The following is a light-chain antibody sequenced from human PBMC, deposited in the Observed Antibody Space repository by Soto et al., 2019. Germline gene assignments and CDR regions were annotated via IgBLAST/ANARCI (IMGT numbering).Light chain of an antibody. J-gene: IGKJ1*01. CDR1: QDLNDW. V-gene: IGKV1-5*03. CDR2: KVS. Sequence: DIQMTQSPSTLSASVGDTVTITCRASQDLNDWLAWFQQKPGKAPNLLIYKVSNLESGVPSRFSGSGSGTEFTLTISSLQPDDFASYYCQQYNGYSWAFGQGTKVEMK. CDR3: QQYNGYSWA.